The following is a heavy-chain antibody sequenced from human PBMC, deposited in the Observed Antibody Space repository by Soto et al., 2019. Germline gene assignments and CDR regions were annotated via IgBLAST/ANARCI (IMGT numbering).Heavy chain of an antibody. CDR3: ARLGICSSTSCYADYYYYGMDV. CDR1: GYSISSSNW. D-gene: IGHD2-2*01. Sequence: PSETLSLSCAVSGYSISSSNWWGWIRQPPGKGLEWIGYIYYSGTTYYNPSLKSRVTISVDTSKNQFSLKLSSVTAADTAVYYCARLGICSSTSCYADYYYYGMDVWGQGTTVTVSS. J-gene: IGHJ6*02. V-gene: IGHV4-28*01. CDR2: IYYSGTT.